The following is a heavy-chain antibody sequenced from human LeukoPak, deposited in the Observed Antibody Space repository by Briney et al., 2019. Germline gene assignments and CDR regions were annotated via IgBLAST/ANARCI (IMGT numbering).Heavy chain of an antibody. J-gene: IGHJ6*03. Sequence: GGSLRLSCAASGFTFSDYYMSWIRQAPGKGLEWVSYISSSGSTIYYADSVKGRFTISRDNAKNSLYLQMNSLRAEDTTVYYCARDSTRYSSSSWDYYYMDVWGKGTTVTVSS. CDR2: ISSSGSTI. V-gene: IGHV3-11*01. CDR1: GFTFSDYY. CDR3: ARDSTRYSSSSWDYYYMDV. D-gene: IGHD6-6*01.